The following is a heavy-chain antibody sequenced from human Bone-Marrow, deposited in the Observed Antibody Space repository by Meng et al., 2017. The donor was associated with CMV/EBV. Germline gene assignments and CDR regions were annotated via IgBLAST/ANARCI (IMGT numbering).Heavy chain of an antibody. CDR2: ISSSGSTI. CDR3: ARDGYCSSTSCYHGKDV. V-gene: IGHV3-11*01. J-gene: IGHJ6*02. Sequence: GSLRLSCAASGFTFSDYYMSWIRQAPGKGLEWVSYISSSGSTIYYADSVKGRFTISRDNAKNSLYLQMNSLRAEDTAVYYCARDGYCSSTSCYHGKDVWGQGTTVTVSS. D-gene: IGHD2-2*03. CDR1: GFTFSDYY.